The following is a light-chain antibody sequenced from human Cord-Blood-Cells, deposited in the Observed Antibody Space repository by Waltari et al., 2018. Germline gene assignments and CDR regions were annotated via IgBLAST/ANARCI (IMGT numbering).Light chain of an antibody. Sequence: QSALTQPPSASGSPAQSVPISCTGTSSTVGGYNYVPWYQQHPGKAPKLMIYEVSKRPSGVPDRFSGSKSVNTASLTVSGLQAEDEADYYCSSYAGSNNLVFGGGTKLTVL. CDR3: SSYAGSNNLV. V-gene: IGLV2-8*01. CDR2: EVS. CDR1: SSTVGGYNY. J-gene: IGLJ3*02.